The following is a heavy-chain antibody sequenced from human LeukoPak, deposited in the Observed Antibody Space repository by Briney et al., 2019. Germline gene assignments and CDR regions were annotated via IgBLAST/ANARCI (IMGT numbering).Heavy chain of an antibody. CDR3: ARRSYYDFWSGYYREVEMSWFDP. CDR1: GGTFSSYA. CDR2: IIPIFGTA. J-gene: IGHJ5*02. V-gene: IGHV1-69*13. D-gene: IGHD3-3*01. Sequence: SVKVSCKASGGTFSSYAISWVRQAPGQGLEWMGGIIPIFGTANYAQKFRGRVTITADESTSTAYMELSSLRSEDTAVYYCARRSYYDFWSGYYREVEMSWFDPWGQGTLVTVSS.